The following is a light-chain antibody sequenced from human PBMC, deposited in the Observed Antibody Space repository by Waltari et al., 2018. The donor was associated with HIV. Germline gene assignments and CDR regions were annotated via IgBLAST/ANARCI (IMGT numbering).Light chain of an antibody. V-gene: IGLV1-44*01. Sequence: QSVLTQPPSASGTPGLRVTISCSGSSSNIGSNTVNWYQQLPGTAPKLLIYSNNQRPSGGPDRFSGSKSGTSASLAISGLQSEDEADYYCAAWDDSLNGLYVFGTGTKVTVL. J-gene: IGLJ1*01. CDR3: AAWDDSLNGLYV. CDR1: SSNIGSNT. CDR2: SNN.